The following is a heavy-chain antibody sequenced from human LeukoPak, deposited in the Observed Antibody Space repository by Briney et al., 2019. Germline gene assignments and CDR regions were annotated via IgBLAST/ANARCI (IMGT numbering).Heavy chain of an antibody. J-gene: IGHJ5*02. Sequence: GESLKISCKVSGYNFINYWIGWVRQMPGKGLEWMGIIYPGDSDTRYSPSFQGQVTISADKSISTAYLQWSSLKASDTAMYYCARRDSYGSINWFDPWGQGTLVTVSS. CDR1: GYNFINYW. CDR3: ARRDSYGSINWFDP. V-gene: IGHV5-51*01. D-gene: IGHD5-18*01. CDR2: IYPGDSDT.